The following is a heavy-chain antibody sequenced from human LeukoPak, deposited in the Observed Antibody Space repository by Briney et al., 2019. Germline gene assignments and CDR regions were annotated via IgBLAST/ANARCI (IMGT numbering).Heavy chain of an antibody. Sequence: SETLSLSCTVSGGSISSSSYYWGWIRQPPGKGLEWIGSIYYSGSTYYNPSLKSRVTISVDTSKNQSSLKLSSVTAADTAVYYCARGGSSSGGGAFDIWGQGTMVTVSS. J-gene: IGHJ3*02. D-gene: IGHD2-15*01. CDR1: GGSISSSSYY. V-gene: IGHV4-39*01. CDR3: ARGGSSSGGGAFDI. CDR2: IYYSGST.